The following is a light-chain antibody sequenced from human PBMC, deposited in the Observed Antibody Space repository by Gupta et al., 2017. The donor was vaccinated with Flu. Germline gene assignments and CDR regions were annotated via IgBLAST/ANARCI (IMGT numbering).Light chain of an antibody. Sequence: EIVMPQSPGTLSLSPGERAPPTCRASQSLSSIYLAWYQQKPGQAPRLLIYLASTRATGIPDRFSGSGSGTDFTLTISRLEPEDFAVYFCQQDDRSPFTFGPGTTVDNK. CDR1: QSLSSIY. V-gene: IGKV3-20*01. CDR2: LAS. CDR3: QQDDRSPFT. J-gene: IGKJ3*01.